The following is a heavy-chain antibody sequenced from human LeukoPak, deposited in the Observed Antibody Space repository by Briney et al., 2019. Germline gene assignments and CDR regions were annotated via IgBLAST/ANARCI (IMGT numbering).Heavy chain of an antibody. CDR3: ARDIDSSGYYWAY. Sequence: PSETLSLTCTVSGGSISSYYWSWIRQPPGKGLEWIGYIYYSGSTDYNPSLKSRVTISVDTSKNQFSLKLSSVTAADTAVYYCARDIDSSGYYWAYWGQGTLVTVSS. J-gene: IGHJ4*02. CDR1: GGSISSYY. D-gene: IGHD3-22*01. CDR2: IYYSGST. V-gene: IGHV4-59*01.